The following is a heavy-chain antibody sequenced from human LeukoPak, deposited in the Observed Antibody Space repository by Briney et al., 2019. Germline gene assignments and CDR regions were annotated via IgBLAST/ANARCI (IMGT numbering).Heavy chain of an antibody. CDR2: ISYSGST. Sequence: SETLSLTCTVSGGSISSYYWNWIRQPPGKGLEWIGYISYSGSTNYNPSLKSRVTISVDTSKNQFSLKLNSVTAADTAVHYCARGRRKIRWLNYFDYWGQGTLVTVSS. V-gene: IGHV4-59*01. J-gene: IGHJ4*02. CDR1: GGSISSYY. CDR3: ARGRRKIRWLNYFDY. D-gene: IGHD3-22*01.